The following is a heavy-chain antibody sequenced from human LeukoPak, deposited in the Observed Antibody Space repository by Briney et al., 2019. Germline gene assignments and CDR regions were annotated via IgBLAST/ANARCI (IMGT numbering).Heavy chain of an antibody. CDR1: GFNFSNYA. D-gene: IGHD2-8*02. CDR3: ARDRAGTGRFYEGCFDF. J-gene: IGHJ4*02. Sequence: WGSLRLSCAGSGFNFSNYAMHWVRQAPAKGLEWVATMSYDGGLKYYADSVKGRFTIFRDNSKNTLFLQMTSLTTEDTAVYYCARDRAGTGRFYEGCFDFWGQGTLVTVSS. V-gene: IGHV3-30*04. CDR2: MSYDGGLK.